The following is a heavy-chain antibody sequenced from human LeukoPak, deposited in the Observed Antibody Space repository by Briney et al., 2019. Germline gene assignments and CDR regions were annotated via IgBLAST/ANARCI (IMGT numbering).Heavy chain of an antibody. D-gene: IGHD5-18*01. CDR1: GYTFTSYY. J-gene: IGHJ4*02. CDR2: INPNSGGT. Sequence: ASVKVSCKASGYTFTSYYMHWVRQAPGQGLEWMGWINPNSGGTNYAQKFQGRVTMTRDTSISTAYMELSRLRSDDTAVYYCATGGYNYGVYYFDYWGQGTLVTVSS. CDR3: ATGGYNYGVYYFDY. V-gene: IGHV1-2*02.